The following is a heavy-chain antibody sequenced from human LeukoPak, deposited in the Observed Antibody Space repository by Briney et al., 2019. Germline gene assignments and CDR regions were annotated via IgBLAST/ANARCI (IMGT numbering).Heavy chain of an antibody. D-gene: IGHD3-10*01. CDR2: INPNSGGT. J-gene: IGHJ4*02. Sequence: GASVKVSCKASGYTFTSYGITWVRQAPGQGLEWMGWINPNSGGTNYAQKFQGRVTMTRDTSISTAYMELSRLRSDDTAVYYCARDRITMVRGVIPRTPDYWGQGTLVTVSS. V-gene: IGHV1-2*02. CDR3: ARDRITMVRGVIPRTPDY. CDR1: GYTFTSYG.